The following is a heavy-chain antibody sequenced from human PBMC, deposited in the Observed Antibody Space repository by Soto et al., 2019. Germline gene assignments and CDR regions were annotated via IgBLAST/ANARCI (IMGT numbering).Heavy chain of an antibody. CDR1: GFTFSSYA. J-gene: IGHJ4*02. Sequence: EVQLLESGGGLVQPGGSLRLSCAASGFTFSSYAMSWVRQAPGKGLEWVSAISGSGGSTYYADSVKGRFTISRDNSKNTLYLQMNSLRAEDTAVYYCAKDKGGNYSGYDQYYFDYWGQGTLVTVSS. D-gene: IGHD5-12*01. CDR2: ISGSGGST. V-gene: IGHV3-23*01. CDR3: AKDKGGNYSGYDQYYFDY.